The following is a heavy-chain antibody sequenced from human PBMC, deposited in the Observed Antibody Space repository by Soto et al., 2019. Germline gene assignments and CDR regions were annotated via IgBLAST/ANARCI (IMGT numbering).Heavy chain of an antibody. CDR1: GFTFSCSG. V-gene: IGHV3-73*01. J-gene: IGHJ5*02. CDR2: IRSKANSYAT. Sequence: GGSLRLSCAASGFTFSCSGMHWVRQASGKGLEWVGRIRSKANSYATAYAASVKGRFTISRDDSKNTAYLQMNSLKTEDTAVYYCTANDYGDFGWFGPWGQGTLVTVSS. CDR3: TANDYGDFGWFGP. D-gene: IGHD4-17*01.